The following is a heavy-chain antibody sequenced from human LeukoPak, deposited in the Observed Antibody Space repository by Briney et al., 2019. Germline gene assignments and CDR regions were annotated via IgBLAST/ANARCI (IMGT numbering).Heavy chain of an antibody. D-gene: IGHD4-23*01. CDR1: GGSISSSSYY. CDR2: IYYSGST. V-gene: IGHV4-39*01. J-gene: IGHJ6*03. Sequence: PSETLSLTCTVSGGSISSSSYYWGWIRQPPWKGLEWIGSIYYSGSTYYNPSLKSRVTISVDTSKNQFSLKLSSVTATDTAVYYCARARRGNPTTAPAEYYYYYMDVWGKGTTVTVSS. CDR3: ARARRGNPTTAPAEYYYYYMDV.